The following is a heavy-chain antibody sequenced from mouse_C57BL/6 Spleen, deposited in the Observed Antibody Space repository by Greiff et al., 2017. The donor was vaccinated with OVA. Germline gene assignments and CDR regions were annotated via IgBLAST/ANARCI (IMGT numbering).Heavy chain of an antibody. J-gene: IGHJ3*01. CDR3: AREAHYGSGSWFAY. V-gene: IGHV1-72*01. CDR2: IDPNSGGT. CDR1: GYTFTSYW. D-gene: IGHD1-1*01. Sequence: VKLKQTGAELVKPGASVKLSCKASGYTFTSYWMHWVKQRPGRGLEWIGRIDPNSGGTKYNEKFKSKATLTVDKPSSTAYMQISSLTSEDSAVYYCAREAHYGSGSWFAYWGQGTLVTVSA.